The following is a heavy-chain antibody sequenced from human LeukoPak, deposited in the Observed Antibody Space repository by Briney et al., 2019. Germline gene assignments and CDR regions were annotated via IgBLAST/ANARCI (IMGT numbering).Heavy chain of an antibody. CDR3: ATVYGSAAPDAFDI. J-gene: IGHJ3*02. CDR2: FDPEDGET. D-gene: IGHD6-6*01. CDR1: GYTLTELS. Sequence: ASVKVSCKVSGYTLTELSMHSVRQAPGKGLEWMGGFDPEDGETIYAQKFQGRVTMTEDTSTDTAYMELSSLRSEDTAVYYCATVYGSAAPDAFDIWGQGTMVTVSS. V-gene: IGHV1-24*01.